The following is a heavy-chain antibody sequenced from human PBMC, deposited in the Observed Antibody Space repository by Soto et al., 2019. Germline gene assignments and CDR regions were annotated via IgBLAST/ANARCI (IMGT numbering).Heavy chain of an antibody. Sequence: QVQLQESGPGLVKPSQTLSLTCTVSGGSISSGGYYWSWIRQHPGKVLEWIGYIYYSGSTYYNPSLKSRVTISVDTSKNQFSLKLSSVTAADTAVYYCARDSRQLTQGWFDPWGQGTLVTVSS. CDR3: ARDSRQLTQGWFDP. CDR1: GGSISSGGYY. V-gene: IGHV4-31*03. J-gene: IGHJ5*02. D-gene: IGHD6-13*01. CDR2: IYYSGST.